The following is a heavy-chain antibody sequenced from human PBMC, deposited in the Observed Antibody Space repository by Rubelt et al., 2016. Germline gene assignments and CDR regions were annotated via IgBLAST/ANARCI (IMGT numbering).Heavy chain of an antibody. Sequence: EVQLVESGGTLVKPGGSLRLSCAASGFTFSNAWMSWVRQAPGKGLEWVGRIKSKTDGGTTDYAAPVKGSITISRDDSKNTLYLQRNSSKTEETAVYYCAKHIAAPPFDYWGQGTLVTVSS. CDR2: IKSKTDGGTT. D-gene: IGHD6-13*01. J-gene: IGHJ4*02. V-gene: IGHV3-15*02. CDR3: AKHIAAPPFDY. CDR1: GFTFSNAW.